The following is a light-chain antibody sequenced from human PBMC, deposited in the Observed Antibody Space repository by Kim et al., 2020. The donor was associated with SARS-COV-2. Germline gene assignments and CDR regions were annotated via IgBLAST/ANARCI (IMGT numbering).Light chain of an antibody. CDR3: QAWDSSWV. CDR1: KLGDKY. J-gene: IGLJ3*02. V-gene: IGLV3-1*01. Sequence: SYELTQPPSVSVSPGHTASITCSGDKLGDKYACWYQQKPGQSPVLVIYQDSKRPSGIPERFSGSNSGNTATLTISGTQAMDEADYYCQAWDSSWVLGGGT. CDR2: QDS.